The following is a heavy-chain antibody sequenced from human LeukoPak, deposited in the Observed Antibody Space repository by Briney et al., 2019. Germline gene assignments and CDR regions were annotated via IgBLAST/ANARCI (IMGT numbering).Heavy chain of an antibody. CDR3: AKDSPYSSGIRHFDY. D-gene: IGHD6-19*01. V-gene: IGHV3-23*01. Sequence: GGSLRLSCAASGFTFSSYGMHWVRQAPGKGLEWVSAISGSGGSTYYADSVKGRFTISRDNSKNTLYLQMNSLRAEDTAVYYCAKDSPYSSGIRHFDYWGQGTLVTVSS. CDR1: GFTFSSYG. CDR2: ISGSGGST. J-gene: IGHJ4*02.